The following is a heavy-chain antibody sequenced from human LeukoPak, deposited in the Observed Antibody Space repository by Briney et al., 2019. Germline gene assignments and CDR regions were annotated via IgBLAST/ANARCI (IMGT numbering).Heavy chain of an antibody. CDR1: GFTFSSYW. CDR2: IKKDGSDK. V-gene: IGHV3-7*01. Sequence: SGGSLRLSCAASGFTFSSYWMRCARLPPGRGREWVADIKKDGSDKNYVYSVKGRFTISRDNAKNSLYLQMNSLRAEDTAVYYCVRDWFGETWGQGTLVTVSS. CDR3: VRDWFGET. J-gene: IGHJ5*02. D-gene: IGHD3-10*01.